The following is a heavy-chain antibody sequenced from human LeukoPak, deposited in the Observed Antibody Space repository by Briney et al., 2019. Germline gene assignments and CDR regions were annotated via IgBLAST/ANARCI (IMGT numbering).Heavy chain of an antibody. V-gene: IGHV3-48*04. CDR2: ISSSGSTI. CDR3: ARRGYSDSSGYDY. D-gene: IGHD3-22*01. J-gene: IGHJ4*02. Sequence: PGGSLRLSCAASGFTFSSYSMNWVRQAPGKGLEWVSYISSSGSTIYYADSVKGRFTISRDNAKNSLYLQMNSLRAEDTAIYYCARRGYSDSSGYDYWGQGTLVTVSS. CDR1: GFTFSSYS.